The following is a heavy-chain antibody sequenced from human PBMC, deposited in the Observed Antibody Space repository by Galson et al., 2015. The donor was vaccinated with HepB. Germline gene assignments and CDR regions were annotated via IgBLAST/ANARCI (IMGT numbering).Heavy chain of an antibody. D-gene: IGHD6-6*01. J-gene: IGHJ6*02. CDR2: ISSSSSYT. CDR1: GFNFGNYW. V-gene: IGHV3-11*06. Sequence: SLRLSCAASGFNFGNYWMHWVRQSPGKGLEWVSYISSSSSYTNYADSVKGRFTISRDNAKNSLYLQMNSLRAEDTAVYYCARRRAARAYYYYYGMDVWGQGTTVTVSS. CDR3: ARRRAARAYYYYYGMDV.